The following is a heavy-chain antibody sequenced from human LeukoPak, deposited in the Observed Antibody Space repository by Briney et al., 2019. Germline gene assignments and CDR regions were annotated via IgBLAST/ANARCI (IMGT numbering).Heavy chain of an antibody. CDR3: AKDLKPGIAAAGTGYFQH. CDR2: INWDGGST. J-gene: IGHJ1*01. D-gene: IGHD6-13*01. CDR1: GFTFDDYA. V-gene: IGHV3-43D*03. Sequence: GGSLRLSCAASGFTFDDYAMRWVRQAPGKGLEWVSRINWDGGSTSYAYSVKGRFTISRDNSKNSLYLQMNSLRAEDTALYYCAKDLKPGIAAAGTGYFQHWGESTLVTVSS.